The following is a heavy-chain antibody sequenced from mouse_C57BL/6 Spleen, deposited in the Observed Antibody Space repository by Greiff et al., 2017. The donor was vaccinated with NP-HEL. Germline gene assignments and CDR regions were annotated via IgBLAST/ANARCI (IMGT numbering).Heavy chain of an antibody. CDR3: VRQVLYDYDGGYWYFDV. J-gene: IGHJ1*03. CDR2: IRSKSNNYAT. V-gene: IGHV10-1*01. CDR1: GFSFNTYA. D-gene: IGHD2-4*01. Sequence: EVQGVESGGGLVQPKGSLKLSCAASGFSFNTYAMNWVRQAPGKGLEWVARIRSKSNNYATYYADSVKDRFTISRDDSESMLYLQMNNLKTEDTAMYYCVRQVLYDYDGGYWYFDVWGTGTTVTVSS.